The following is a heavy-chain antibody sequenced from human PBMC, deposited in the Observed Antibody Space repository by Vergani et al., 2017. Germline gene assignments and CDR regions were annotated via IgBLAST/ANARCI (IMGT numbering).Heavy chain of an antibody. V-gene: IGHV1-18*04. CDR3: ARDPDIVVVPAAPYYYYYYGMDV. J-gene: IGHJ6*02. CDR2: ISAYNGNT. D-gene: IGHD2-2*01. CDR1: GYTFTSYG. Sequence: QVQLVQSGAVVKKPGASVKVSCKASGYTFTSYGISWVRQAPGQGLEWMGRISAYNGNTNYAQKLQGRVTMTTDTSTSTAYMELRSLRSDDTAVYYCARDPDIVVVPAAPYYYYYYGMDVWGQXP.